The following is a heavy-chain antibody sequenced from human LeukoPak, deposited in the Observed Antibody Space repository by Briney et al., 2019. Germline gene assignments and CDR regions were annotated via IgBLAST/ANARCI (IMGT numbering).Heavy chain of an antibody. CDR1: GGTFSSYA. D-gene: IGHD6-13*01. Sequence: ASVKVSCKASGGTFSSYAISWVRQAPGQGLEWMGWIGPYNGHTNYAQKLQGRVTMTTDTSTSTVYMELRSLRSDDTAVYYCARDSGYFPDNFDPWGQGTLVTVSS. CDR3: ARDSGYFPDNFDP. CDR2: IGPYNGHT. J-gene: IGHJ5*02. V-gene: IGHV1-18*01.